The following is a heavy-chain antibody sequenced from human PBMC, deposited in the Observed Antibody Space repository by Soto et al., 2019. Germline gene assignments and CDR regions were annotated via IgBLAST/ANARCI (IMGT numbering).Heavy chain of an antibody. V-gene: IGHV1-18*01. CDR2: ISGYNDNT. J-gene: IGHJ4*02. D-gene: IGHD2-2*01. Sequence: SVKVSCKASVDTFTTYGISWVRQAPGQGLEWMGWISGYNDNTKYAQKFQGRVIMTADTSTSTAYLELRTLTSDDTAVYYCAREYCTSTSCYGVDYWGQGTLVTVSS. CDR1: VDTFTTYG. CDR3: AREYCTSTSCYGVDY.